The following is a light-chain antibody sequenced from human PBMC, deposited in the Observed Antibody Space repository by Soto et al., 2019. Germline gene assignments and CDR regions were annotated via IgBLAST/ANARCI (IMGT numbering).Light chain of an antibody. V-gene: IGKV1-5*03. J-gene: IGKJ1*01. CDR3: QHYNSYSEA. Sequence: DIQMTQYPSTLSGSVGDRVTITCRASQTISSWLAWYQQKPGKAPKLLIYKASTLKSGVPSRFSGSGSGTELTLTISSLQPDDFATYYCQHYNSYSEAFGQGTKVDIK. CDR1: QTISSW. CDR2: KAS.